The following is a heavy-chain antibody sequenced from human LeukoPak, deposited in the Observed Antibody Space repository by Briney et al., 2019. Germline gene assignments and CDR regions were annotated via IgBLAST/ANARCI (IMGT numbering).Heavy chain of an antibody. J-gene: IGHJ4*02. Sequence: GGSLRLSCAASGFTFSSYAMSWVRQAPGKGLEWVSVIYSGGSTYYADSVKGRFTISRDNSKNTLYLQMNSLRAEDTAVYYCARVLDYWGQGTLVTVSS. CDR2: IYSGGST. V-gene: IGHV3-66*01. CDR3: ARVLDY. CDR1: GFTFSSYA.